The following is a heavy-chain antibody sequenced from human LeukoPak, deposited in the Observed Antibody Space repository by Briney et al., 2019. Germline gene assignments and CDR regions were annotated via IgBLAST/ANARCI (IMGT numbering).Heavy chain of an antibody. V-gene: IGHV3-23*01. Sequence: GGSLRLSCVASGVTLTTFAMSWVRQAPGRGLEWVSTISASGEKTWYADPVRDRFTISKDNSKNTVDLQMDSLRAGDTAVYYCAQGYSTGWYPSWGRGSLVSVSS. CDR2: ISASGEKT. CDR3: AQGYSTGWYPS. D-gene: IGHD6-19*01. CDR1: GVTLTTFA. J-gene: IGHJ5*02.